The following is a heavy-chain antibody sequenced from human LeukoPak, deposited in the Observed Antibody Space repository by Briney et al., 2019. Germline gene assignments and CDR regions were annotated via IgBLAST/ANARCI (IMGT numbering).Heavy chain of an antibody. Sequence: GGSLRLSCAASGFTFSDYYMSWIRQAPGKGLEGVSYISSSGSTIYYADSVKGRFTISRDNAKNSLYLQMNSLRAEDTAVYYCARIGEQQLAPNWFDPWGQGTLVTVSS. V-gene: IGHV3-11*01. D-gene: IGHD6-13*01. CDR1: GFTFSDYY. J-gene: IGHJ5*02. CDR2: ISSSGSTI. CDR3: ARIGEQQLAPNWFDP.